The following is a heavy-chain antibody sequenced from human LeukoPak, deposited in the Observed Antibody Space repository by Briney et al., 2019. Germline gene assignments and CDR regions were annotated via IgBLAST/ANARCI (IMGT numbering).Heavy chain of an antibody. CDR2: IYYSGST. D-gene: IGHD3-9*01. J-gene: IGHJ4*02. CDR3: ARGSYDILTGYPY. V-gene: IGHV4-30-4*01. CDR1: GGSISSGDYY. Sequence: SQTLSLTCTVSGGSISSGDYYWSWIRQPPGKGLEWIGYIYYSGSTYYNPSLKSRVTIPVDTSKNQFSLKLSSVTAADTAVYYCARGSYDILTGYPYWGQGTLVTVSS.